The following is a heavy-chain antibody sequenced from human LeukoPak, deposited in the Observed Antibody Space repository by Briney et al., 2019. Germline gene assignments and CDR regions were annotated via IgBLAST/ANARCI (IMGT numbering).Heavy chain of an antibody. CDR3: ARIRYFDPFNY. CDR2: IYYSKNT. Sequence: SETLSLTCTVSGGSISSSSAYWGWIRQPPGKGLEWIGSIYYSKNTYYNPSLKSRVTISVDTSKNQFSLKLSSVTAADTAVYYCARIRYFDPFNYWGQGTLVTVSS. J-gene: IGHJ4*02. V-gene: IGHV4-39*07. D-gene: IGHD3-9*01. CDR1: GGSISSSSAY.